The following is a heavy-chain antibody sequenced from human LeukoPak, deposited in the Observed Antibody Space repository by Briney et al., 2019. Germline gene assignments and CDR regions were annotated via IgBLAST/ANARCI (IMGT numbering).Heavy chain of an antibody. CDR1: GFTFSSYA. D-gene: IGHD1-7*01. CDR3: ARDPYNWNYPVPDY. CDR2: ISGSGGST. V-gene: IGHV3-23*01. Sequence: GGSLRLSCAASGFTFSSYAMSWVRQAPGKGLEWVSAISGSGGSTYYADSVKGRFTISRDNSKNTLYLQMNSLRAEDTAVYYCARDPYNWNYPVPDYWGQGTLVTVSS. J-gene: IGHJ4*02.